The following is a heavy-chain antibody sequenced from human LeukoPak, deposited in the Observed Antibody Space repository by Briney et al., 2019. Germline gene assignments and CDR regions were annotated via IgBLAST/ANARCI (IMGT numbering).Heavy chain of an antibody. V-gene: IGHV3-21*01. Sequence: GGSLRLSCAASGFTFSSYSMNWVRQAPGKGLEWVSSISSSSSYIYYADSVKGRFTISRDNAKNSLYLQMNSLRAEDTAVYYCAKDRSLYVAAAGYYFDYWGQGTLVTVSS. J-gene: IGHJ4*02. CDR2: ISSSSSYI. CDR3: AKDRSLYVAAAGYYFDY. D-gene: IGHD6-19*01. CDR1: GFTFSSYS.